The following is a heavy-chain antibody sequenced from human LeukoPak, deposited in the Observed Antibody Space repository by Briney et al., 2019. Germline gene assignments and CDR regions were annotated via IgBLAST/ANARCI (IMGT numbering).Heavy chain of an antibody. CDR2: IFYSGST. V-gene: IGHV4-39*07. CDR1: GGSISTSNYY. CDR3: ASNTGTVFDY. Sequence: KASETLSLTCTVSGGSISTSNYYWGWIRQPPGKGLEWIGNIFYSGSTYYSPSLRSRVTISLDTSRNQFSLKLNSVTAADTAVYYCASNTGTVFDYWGQGALVTVSS. J-gene: IGHJ4*02. D-gene: IGHD7-27*01.